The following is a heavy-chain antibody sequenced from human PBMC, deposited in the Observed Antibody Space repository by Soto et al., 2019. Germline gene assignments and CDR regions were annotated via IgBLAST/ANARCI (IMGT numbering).Heavy chain of an antibody. Sequence: PGGSLRLSCAASGFTFSSYSMNWVRQAPGKGLEWVSPISSSSSYIYYADSVKGRFTISRDNAKNSLYLQMNSLRAEDTAVYYCARDTSNSLYSYEPNRWPFDYWGQGTLVTVSS. J-gene: IGHJ4*02. D-gene: IGHD5-18*01. CDR3: ARDTSNSLYSYEPNRWPFDY. CDR1: GFTFSSYS. CDR2: ISSSSSYI. V-gene: IGHV3-21*01.